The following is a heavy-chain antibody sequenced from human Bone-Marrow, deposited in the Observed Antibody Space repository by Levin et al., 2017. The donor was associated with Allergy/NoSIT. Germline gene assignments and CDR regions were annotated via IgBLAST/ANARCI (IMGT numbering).Heavy chain of an antibody. V-gene: IGHV3-30-3*01. CDR3: ARDQEWELMGSYYYGMDV. CDR1: GFTFSSYA. J-gene: IGHJ6*02. Sequence: GGSLRLSCAASGFTFSSYAMHWVRQAPGKGLEWVAVISYDGSNKYYADSVKGRFTISRDNSKNTLYLQMNSLRAEDTAVYYCARDQEWELMGSYYYGMDVWGQGTTVTVSS. CDR2: ISYDGSNK. D-gene: IGHD1-26*01.